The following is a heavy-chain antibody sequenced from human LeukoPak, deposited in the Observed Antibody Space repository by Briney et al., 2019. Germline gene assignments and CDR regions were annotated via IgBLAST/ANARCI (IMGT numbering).Heavy chain of an antibody. Sequence: ASVKVSCKASGGTFSSYAFSWVRQAPGQGLEWMGGIIPIFGTANYAQKFQVRVTITADTSTSTAYMELSSLRSDDTAVYYCARGSCTGWYYFDYWGQGTLVTVSS. V-gene: IGHV1-69*06. CDR2: IIPIFGTA. CDR3: ARGSCTGWYYFDY. J-gene: IGHJ4*02. CDR1: GGTFSSYA. D-gene: IGHD6-19*01.